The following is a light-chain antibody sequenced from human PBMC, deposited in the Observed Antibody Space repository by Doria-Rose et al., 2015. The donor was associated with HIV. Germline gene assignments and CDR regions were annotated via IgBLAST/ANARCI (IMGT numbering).Light chain of an antibody. CDR3: QQYGTSRGT. CDR2: DAS. Sequence: TQSPGTLSLSPGERATLSCRASQRVKSSYLAWYQQKPGQAPRLLIYDASTRATDFPDSFSGSGSGTDFTLTISRLEPEDVAVYYCQQYGTSRGTFGQGTRLEIK. J-gene: IGKJ5*01. V-gene: IGKV3-20*01. CDR1: QRVKSSY.